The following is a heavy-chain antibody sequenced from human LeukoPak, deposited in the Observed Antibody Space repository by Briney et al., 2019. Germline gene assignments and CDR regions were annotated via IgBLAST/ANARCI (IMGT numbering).Heavy chain of an antibody. Sequence: GASVKVSCKASGYTFTSYGSSWVRQAPGQGLDWMGWISAYNGNTNYAQKLQGRVTMTTDTSTSTAYMELRSLRSDDTAVYYCARDHGAIAAAGSFDYWGQGTLVTVSS. CDR2: ISAYNGNT. J-gene: IGHJ4*02. CDR1: GYTFTSYG. CDR3: ARDHGAIAAAGSFDY. V-gene: IGHV1-18*01. D-gene: IGHD6-13*01.